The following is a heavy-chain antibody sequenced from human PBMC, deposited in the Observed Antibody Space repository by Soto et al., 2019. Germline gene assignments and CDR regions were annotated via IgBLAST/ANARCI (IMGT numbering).Heavy chain of an antibody. CDR3: ARGVDILTGYSPFDY. D-gene: IGHD3-9*01. V-gene: IGHV1-69*02. Sequence: QVQLVQSGAEVKKPGSSVKVSCKASGGTFSSYTISWVRQAPGQGLEWMGRIIPILGIANYAQKFQGRVTITSDKSESTAYMELSSLRSEDMAVYYCARGVDILTGYSPFDYWGQGTLVTVSS. CDR2: IIPILGIA. CDR1: GGTFSSYT. J-gene: IGHJ4*02.